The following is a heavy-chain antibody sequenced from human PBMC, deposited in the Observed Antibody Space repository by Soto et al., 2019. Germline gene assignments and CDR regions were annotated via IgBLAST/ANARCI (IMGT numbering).Heavy chain of an antibody. V-gene: IGHV4-4*07. CDR3: ARGMTPPGAPAWYYFGC. CDR1: GASITGSSY. J-gene: IGHJ4*02. CDR2: FSLSGTT. D-gene: IGHD2-8*02. Sequence: RLSETLSLTCTVSGASITGSSYWSWIRQPAGKGLEWIGRFSLSGTTNYNPSLRSRVTMSADVSKNQFSLRLTSVTAADTALYYCARGMTPPGAPAWYYFGCWGQGTLVTVSS.